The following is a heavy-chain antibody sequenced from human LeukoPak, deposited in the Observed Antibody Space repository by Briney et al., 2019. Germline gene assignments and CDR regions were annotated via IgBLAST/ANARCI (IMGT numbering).Heavy chain of an antibody. CDR2: ISGSGDST. J-gene: IGHJ4*02. V-gene: IGHV3-23*01. D-gene: IGHD5-12*01. CDR3: ARVGYSGYDYDY. CDR1: GFTFSNYA. Sequence: AGGSLRLSCATSGFTFSNYAMSWVRQAPGKGLEWVSVISGSGDSTYYADSVEGRCTISRDNSKDALYLQMNSLRAEDTAVYYCARVGYSGYDYDYWGQGTLVTVSS.